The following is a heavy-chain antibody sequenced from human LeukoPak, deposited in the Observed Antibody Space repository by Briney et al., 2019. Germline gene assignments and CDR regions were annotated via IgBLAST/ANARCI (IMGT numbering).Heavy chain of an antibody. Sequence: GGSLRLSCAVSGFTFSYYAMSWVRQAPGKGLEWVSGISGGGNSTYYVDSVKGRFTISRDNSKNTLFLQMNSLRAEDTAIYYCAKRYCSSTSCYDFFDYWGRGTLVTVSS. D-gene: IGHD2-2*01. CDR3: AKRYCSSTSCYDFFDY. J-gene: IGHJ4*02. V-gene: IGHV3-23*01. CDR1: GFTFSYYA. CDR2: ISGGGNST.